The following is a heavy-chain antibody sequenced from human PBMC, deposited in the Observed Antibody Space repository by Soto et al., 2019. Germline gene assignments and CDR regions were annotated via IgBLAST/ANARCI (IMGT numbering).Heavy chain of an antibody. CDR2: ISGSGGST. J-gene: IGHJ5*02. CDR1: GFTFSSYS. CDR3: ATRGYCSSTSCYSNWFDP. Sequence: PGGSLRLSCAASGFTFSSYSMTWVRQAPGKGLEWVSAISGSGGSTYYADSVKGRFTISRDNSKNTLYLQMNSLRAEDTAVYYCATRGYCSSTSCYSNWFDPWGQGTLVTVSS. V-gene: IGHV3-23*01. D-gene: IGHD2-2*01.